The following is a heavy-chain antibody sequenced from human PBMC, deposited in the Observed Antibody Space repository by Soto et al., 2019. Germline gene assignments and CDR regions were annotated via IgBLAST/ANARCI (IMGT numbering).Heavy chain of an antibody. D-gene: IGHD3-10*01. J-gene: IGHJ6*02. CDR1: GGSISSGDYY. Sequence: SETLSLTCTVSGGSISSGDYYWSWIRQPPGKGLKWIGYIYYSGSTYYNLSLKSRVTISVDTSKNQFSLKLSSVTAADTAVYYCARGNGSAPYYYGMDVWGQGTTVTVSS. CDR2: IYYSGST. CDR3: ARGNGSAPYYYGMDV. V-gene: IGHV4-30-4*01.